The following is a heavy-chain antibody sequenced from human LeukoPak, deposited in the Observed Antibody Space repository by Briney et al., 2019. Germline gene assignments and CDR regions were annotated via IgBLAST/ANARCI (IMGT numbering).Heavy chain of an antibody. Sequence: SGGSLRLSCAASGFTFSSYSMNWVRQAPGKGLEWVSYISSSSSTIYYADSVKGRFTISRDNAKNSLYLQMNSLRAEDTAVYYCAIRDYGGNSGAFDIWGQGTMVTVSS. V-gene: IGHV3-48*01. CDR3: AIRDYGGNSGAFDI. J-gene: IGHJ3*02. D-gene: IGHD4-23*01. CDR1: GFTFSSYS. CDR2: ISSSSSTI.